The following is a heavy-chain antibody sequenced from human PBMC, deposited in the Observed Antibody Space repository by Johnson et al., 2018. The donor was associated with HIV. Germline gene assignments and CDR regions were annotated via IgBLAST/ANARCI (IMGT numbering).Heavy chain of an antibody. CDR2: ISYDGSNK. CDR3: ARGGRWGWRGNDAFDI. Sequence: HVQLVESGGGVVQPGRSLRLSCAASGFTFSSYAMHWVRQAPGKGLEWVALISYDGSNKYYADSVKGRFTFSRDHTKNTLYLQMNSLRAEDTAVYYCARGGRWGWRGNDAFDIWGQGTMVTVSS. D-gene: IGHD3-3*01. J-gene: IGHJ3*02. CDR1: GFTFSSYA. V-gene: IGHV3-30*04.